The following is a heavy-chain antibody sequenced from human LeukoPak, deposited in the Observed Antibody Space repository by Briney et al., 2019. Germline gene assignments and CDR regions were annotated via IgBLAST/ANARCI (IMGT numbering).Heavy chain of an antibody. CDR3: AREDYYDSFDI. Sequence: GGSLRLSCAASGVTFSSHWMHWVRQAPGKGLVWVSRINSDGSTTSYADSVKGRFTISRDNAKNTLFLQMNSLRAEDTALYYCAREDYYDSFDIWGQGTMVTVSS. J-gene: IGHJ3*02. V-gene: IGHV3-74*01. CDR1: GVTFSSHW. D-gene: IGHD3-22*01. CDR2: INSDGSTT.